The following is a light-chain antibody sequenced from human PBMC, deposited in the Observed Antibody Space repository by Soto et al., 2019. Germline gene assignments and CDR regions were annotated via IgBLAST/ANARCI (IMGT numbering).Light chain of an antibody. J-gene: IGLJ3*02. CDR3: ASWDDSLSGMV. Sequence: QSVLTQPPSASGTPGQTVTISCSGSTSNLGSNFIYWYQQLPGAAPKLLISRNRQRPSGVPDRFSGSKSGTSGSLVISGLRSEDEADYHCASWDDSLSGMVFGGGTKVTVL. V-gene: IGLV1-47*01. CDR1: TSNLGSNF. CDR2: RNR.